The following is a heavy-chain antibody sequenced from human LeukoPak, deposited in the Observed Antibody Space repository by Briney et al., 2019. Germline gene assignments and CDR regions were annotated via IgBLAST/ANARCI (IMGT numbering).Heavy chain of an antibody. J-gene: IGHJ4*02. CDR3: TRDAFQSGPWTYRFDY. CDR2: IKQNGSEK. Sequence: GGSLRLSCAASGFTFNSYWMSWVRQPPGKGLEWVANIKQNGSEKYYVDSVKGRFTISRDNAKNSLCLQMNGLRADDTALYYCTRDAFQSGPWTYRFDYWGQGTLVTVSS. CDR1: GFTFNSYW. D-gene: IGHD3-16*02. V-gene: IGHV3-7*03.